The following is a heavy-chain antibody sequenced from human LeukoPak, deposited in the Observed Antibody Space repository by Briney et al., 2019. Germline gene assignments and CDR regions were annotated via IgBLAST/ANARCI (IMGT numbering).Heavy chain of an antibody. CDR1: GYSFTSYW. J-gene: IGHJ3*02. CDR3: ARLLGYCSSTSCYGAFDI. V-gene: IGHV5-51*01. Sequence: GESLKISCKGSGYSFTSYWIGWVRQMPGKGLEWMGIIYPGDSDTRYSPSFQGQVTISADKSISTAYLQWSSLKASDTAMYYCARLLGYCSSTSCYGAFDIWGQGTMVTVSS. CDR2: IYPGDSDT. D-gene: IGHD2-2*01.